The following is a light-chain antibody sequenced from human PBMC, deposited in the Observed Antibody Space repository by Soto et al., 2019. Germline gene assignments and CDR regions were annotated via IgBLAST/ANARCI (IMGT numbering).Light chain of an antibody. CDR1: QSSNS. V-gene: IGKV3-20*01. CDR2: GVS. J-gene: IGKJ3*01. Sequence: EIVLTQSPGTLSLSPGERATLSCRTTQSSNSIAWYQQKPGQAPRLLIYGVSSRPTGIPDRFSGSGSGTDFTLTISRLEPEDFALYYCQQYGPSRVFTFGPGTKVDIK. CDR3: QQYGPSRVFT.